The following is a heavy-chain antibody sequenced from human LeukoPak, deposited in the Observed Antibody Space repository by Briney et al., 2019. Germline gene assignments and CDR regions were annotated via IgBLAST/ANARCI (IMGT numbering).Heavy chain of an antibody. V-gene: IGHV4-39*07. CDR2: IYYYSGST. CDR3: TRGPLWVKERLFDP. D-gene: IGHD3-16*01. Sequence: SETLSLTCTVSGGSISSSTYFWGWIRQPPGKGLEWIGSIYYYSGSTYYNPSLKSRVTISLDTSKNQFSLKVSYVTAADTAVYYCTRGPLWVKERLFDPWGQGTLVTVSS. J-gene: IGHJ5*02. CDR1: GGSISSSTYF.